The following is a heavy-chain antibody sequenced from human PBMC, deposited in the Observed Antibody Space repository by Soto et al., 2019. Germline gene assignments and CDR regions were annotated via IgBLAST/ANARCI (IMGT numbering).Heavy chain of an antibody. Sequence: QVQLVQSGAEVKKPGASVKLSCKASGYTFINYYIHWVRQAPGQGLEWMGMFNPTSGSTNYAQKFQVRVTLTMDTSTRTVYMELSSVRVDATADYYCARDLAAGDYWGQGTLVTVSS. CDR3: ARDLAAGDY. V-gene: IGHV1-46*03. D-gene: IGHD6-13*01. CDR1: GYTFINYY. CDR2: FNPTSGST. J-gene: IGHJ4*02.